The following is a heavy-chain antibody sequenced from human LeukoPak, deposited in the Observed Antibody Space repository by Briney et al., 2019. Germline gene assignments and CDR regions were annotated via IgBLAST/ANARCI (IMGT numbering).Heavy chain of an antibody. Sequence: GASVKVSCKASGYTFTSYGISWVRQAPGQGLEWMGGIIPIFGTANYAQKFQGRVTITADESTSTAYMELSSLRSEDTAVYYCARDREAGLHYFDYWGQGTLVTVSS. D-gene: IGHD3-10*01. V-gene: IGHV1-69*13. CDR1: GYTFTSYG. CDR3: ARDREAGLHYFDY. J-gene: IGHJ4*02. CDR2: IIPIFGTA.